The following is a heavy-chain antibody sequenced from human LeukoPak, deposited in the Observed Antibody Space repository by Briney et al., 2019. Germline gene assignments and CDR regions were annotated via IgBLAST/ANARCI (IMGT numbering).Heavy chain of an antibody. J-gene: IGHJ4*02. CDR1: GYSFTSYW. D-gene: IGHD3-3*01. V-gene: IGHV5-51*01. Sequence: GESLKISCKGSGYSFTSYWIGWVRQMPGKSLEWMGIIYPGDSDTRYSPSFQGQVTISAAKSISTAYLQWSSLKASDTAMYYCARLRTYYDFWSEYYFDYWGQGTLVTVSS. CDR2: IYPGDSDT. CDR3: ARLRTYYDFWSEYYFDY.